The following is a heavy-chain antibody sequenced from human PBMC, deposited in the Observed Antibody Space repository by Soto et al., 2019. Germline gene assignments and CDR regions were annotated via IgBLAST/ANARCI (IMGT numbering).Heavy chain of an antibody. V-gene: IGHV3-7*01. CDR2: VSHDGRET. Sequence: PGGSLRLSCAASGFNFPPYWMNWVRQAPGKGLEWVATVSHDGRETYYIDSVRGRFTISRDNAKSSLCLQMNSLRAEDTAVYYCAREVNGALDYWGHGALVTVSS. D-gene: IGHD2-8*01. CDR1: GFNFPPYW. CDR3: AREVNGALDY. J-gene: IGHJ4*01.